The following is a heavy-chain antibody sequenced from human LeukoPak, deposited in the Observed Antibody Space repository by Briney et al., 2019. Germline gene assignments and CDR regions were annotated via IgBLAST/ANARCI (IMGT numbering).Heavy chain of an antibody. CDR2: IYYSGST. V-gene: IGHV4-39*01. D-gene: IGHD3-3*01. CDR1: GGSISSSSYY. Sequence: SETLSLTCTVSGGSISSSSYYWGWIRQPPGKGLEWIGSIYYSGSTYYNPSLKSRVTISVDTSKNQFSLKLSSVTAADTAVNYCARRGLLTVFGVVTNVYYYMDVWGKGTTVTVSS. J-gene: IGHJ6*03. CDR3: ARRGLLTVFGVVTNVYYYMDV.